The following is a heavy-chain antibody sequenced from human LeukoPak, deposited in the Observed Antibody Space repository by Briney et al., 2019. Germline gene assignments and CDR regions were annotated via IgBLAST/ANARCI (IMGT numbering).Heavy chain of an antibody. J-gene: IGHJ4*02. Sequence: GGSLRLSCAASGFTFSSYGMYWVRQAPGKGLEWVALIWYDGSKKYYADSVKGRFTISRDKSKNTLYLQMNSLTAEDTAVYYCARDVGNYDSGTSYFDYWGQGTLVTVSS. V-gene: IGHV3-33*01. CDR3: ARDVGNYDSGTSYFDY. CDR2: IWYDGSKK. CDR1: GFTFSSYG. D-gene: IGHD3-10*01.